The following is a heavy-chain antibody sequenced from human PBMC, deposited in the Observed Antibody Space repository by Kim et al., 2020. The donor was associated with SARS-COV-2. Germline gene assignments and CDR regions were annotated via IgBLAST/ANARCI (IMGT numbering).Heavy chain of an antibody. CDR3: ATDRGGSTTL. Sequence: SETLSLTCTVYGGDSISPYYWSWIRQSAGKGLEWIGRVFATGSPNYNPSLESRVTMSVYTAKNQFFMMGRSVTVAATAVSYCATDRGGSTTLWGQGTLVT. D-gene: IGHD1-1*01. J-gene: IGHJ4*02. CDR1: GGDSISPYY. CDR2: VFATGSP. V-gene: IGHV4-4*07.